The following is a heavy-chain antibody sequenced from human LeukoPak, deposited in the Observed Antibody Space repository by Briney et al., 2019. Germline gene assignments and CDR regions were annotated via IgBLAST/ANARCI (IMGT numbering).Heavy chain of an antibody. Sequence: PGGSLRLSCAASGFTVSNFAMNWVRQAPGKGLEWVSVLIASSGSTDYADSVKGRFTISRDNSKKTLYLQMRSLRAEDTAIYYCARDPNGDYIGAFDFGGQGTLVTVSS. D-gene: IGHD4-17*01. CDR1: GFTVSNFA. CDR2: LIASSGST. V-gene: IGHV3-23*01. J-gene: IGHJ3*01. CDR3: ARDPNGDYIGAFDF.